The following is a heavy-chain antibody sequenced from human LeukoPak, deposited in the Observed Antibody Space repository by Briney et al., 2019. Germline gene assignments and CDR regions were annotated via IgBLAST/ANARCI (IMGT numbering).Heavy chain of an antibody. J-gene: IGHJ4*02. CDR3: VGEDFGGYRFDY. CDR2: ISYSGTT. CDR1: GGSITSYF. Sequence: SETLSLTCTVPGGSITSYFWSWIRQVPGRGLEWIAYISYSGTTHYNPSLQSRVVISVDASKNQFSLKVRSVTAADTAVYYCVGEDFGGYRFDYWGQGTLVTVSS. D-gene: IGHD5-18*01. V-gene: IGHV4-59*01.